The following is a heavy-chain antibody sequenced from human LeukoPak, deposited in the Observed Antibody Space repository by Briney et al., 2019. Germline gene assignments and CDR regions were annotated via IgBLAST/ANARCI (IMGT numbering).Heavy chain of an antibody. Sequence: SQTLSLTCAISGDSVSSNSAAWNWIRQSPSRGLEWLGRTYYRSRWYNDYAVSVKSRITINPDTSKNQFSLQLNSVTPEDAAVYYCTRAGDTASYYFDYWGQGTLVTVSS. CDR1: GDSVSSNSAA. D-gene: IGHD5-18*01. V-gene: IGHV6-1*01. CDR2: TYYRSRWYN. J-gene: IGHJ4*02. CDR3: TRAGDTASYYFDY.